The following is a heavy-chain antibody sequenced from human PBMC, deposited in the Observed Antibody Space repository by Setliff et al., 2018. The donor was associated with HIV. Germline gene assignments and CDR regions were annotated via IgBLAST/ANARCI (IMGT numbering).Heavy chain of an antibody. Sequence: GESLKISCKGSGYRFTNYWIGWVRQMPGKGLEWMGIIHPGDSDIRYSPSFQGQVTFSADKSISTAYLQWSSLKASDTAMYYCARSSGSGSYYNLGYWGQGTLVTVSS. CDR3: ARSSGSGSYYNLGY. CDR1: GYRFTNYW. D-gene: IGHD3-10*01. CDR2: IHPGDSDI. V-gene: IGHV5-51*01. J-gene: IGHJ4*02.